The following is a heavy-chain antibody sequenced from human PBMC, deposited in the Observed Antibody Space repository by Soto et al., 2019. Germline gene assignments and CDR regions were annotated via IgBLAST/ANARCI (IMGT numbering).Heavy chain of an antibody. CDR1: GFSFSTYG. CDR2: ISNDGSNK. J-gene: IGHJ4*02. CDR3: AKGFGNYSAFDY. V-gene: IGHV3-30*18. Sequence: QVHLVESGGGVVQPGRSLRLSCAASGFSFSTYGMHWVRQAPGKGLEWVAFISNDGSNKYYADAVKGRFSISRYNSKNTLYLQMNSLRAEDTAVYYCAKGFGNYSAFDYWGQGILVSVSS. D-gene: IGHD1-26*01.